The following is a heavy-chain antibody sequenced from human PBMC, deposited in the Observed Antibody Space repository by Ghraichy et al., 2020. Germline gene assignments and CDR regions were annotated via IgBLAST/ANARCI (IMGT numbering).Heavy chain of an antibody. J-gene: IGHJ2*01. CDR3: ASEAARTYWYFDL. D-gene: IGHD6-6*01. Sequence: GESLNISCAASGFTFSDYYMSWIRQAPGKGLEWVSYISSSSSYTNYADSVKGRFTISRDNAKNSLYLQMNSLRAEDTAVYYCASEAARTYWYFDLWGRGTLVTVSS. CDR1: GFTFSDYY. V-gene: IGHV3-11*05. CDR2: ISSSSSYT.